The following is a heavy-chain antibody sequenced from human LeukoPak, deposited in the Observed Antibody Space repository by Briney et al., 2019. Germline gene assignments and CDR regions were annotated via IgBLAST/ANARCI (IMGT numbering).Heavy chain of an antibody. Sequence: GGFLRLSCAASGFAFSSYWMHWVRQVPGKGLVWVSRINTDGSRTTYADSVKGRFTISRDNSKNTLYLQMNSLTADDTAVYYCAKVVCSSASCSDYWGQGTLVTVSS. CDR2: INTDGSRT. J-gene: IGHJ4*02. CDR3: AKVVCSSASCSDY. D-gene: IGHD2-2*01. V-gene: IGHV3-74*01. CDR1: GFAFSSYW.